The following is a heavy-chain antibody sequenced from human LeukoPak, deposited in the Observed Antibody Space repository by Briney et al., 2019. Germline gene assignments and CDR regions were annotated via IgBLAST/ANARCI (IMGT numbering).Heavy chain of an antibody. V-gene: IGHV3-21*04. CDR2: ISSSSSYI. CDR3: AKDFYGAGVVGAFDI. Sequence: GGSLRLSCAASGFTFSSYSMNWVRQAPGKGLEWVSSISSSSSYIYYADSVKGRFTISRDNAKNSPYLQMNSLRAEDTAVYYCAKDFYGAGVVGAFDIWGEGTMVTVSS. D-gene: IGHD3-10*01. J-gene: IGHJ3*02. CDR1: GFTFSSYS.